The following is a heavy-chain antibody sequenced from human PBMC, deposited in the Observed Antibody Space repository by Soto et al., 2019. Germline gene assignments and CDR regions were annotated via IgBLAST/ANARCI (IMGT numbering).Heavy chain of an antibody. J-gene: IGHJ4*02. CDR3: ARRLENGGPDY. CDR2: LYYSGTT. D-gene: IGHD2-8*01. CDR1: GVSITSSSSDY. V-gene: IGHV4-39*01. Sequence: QLQLQESGPGLVKPSETLSLTCTVSGVSITSSSSDYWGWIRQPPGKGLEWIGSLYYSGTTYYNPSLKGRVTISVDTSKRHCSLILISVTAADSAVYYFARRLENGGPDYWGERTLITDSS.